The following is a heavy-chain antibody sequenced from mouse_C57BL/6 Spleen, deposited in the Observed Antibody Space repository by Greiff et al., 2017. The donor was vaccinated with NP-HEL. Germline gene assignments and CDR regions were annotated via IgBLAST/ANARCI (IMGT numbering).Heavy chain of an antibody. Sequence: VQLQQSGPELVKPGASVKISCKASGYAFSSSWMNWVKQRPGKGLEWIGRIYPGDGDTNYNGKFKGKAALTADKSSSTAYMQLSSLTSEDSAVYFCARESGSSPDYWGQGTTLTVSS. V-gene: IGHV1-82*01. J-gene: IGHJ2*01. CDR1: GYAFSSSW. D-gene: IGHD1-1*01. CDR3: ARESGSSPDY. CDR2: IYPGDGDT.